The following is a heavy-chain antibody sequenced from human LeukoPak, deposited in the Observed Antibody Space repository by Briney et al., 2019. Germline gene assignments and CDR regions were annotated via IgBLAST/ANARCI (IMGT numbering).Heavy chain of an antibody. J-gene: IGHJ4*02. CDR2: IYSGGST. CDR1: GFTVSGSY. V-gene: IGHV3-53*01. D-gene: IGHD1-26*01. CDR3: ARGAVGAANYDY. Sequence: PGGSLRLSCAASGFTVSGSYMNWVRQAPGKGLDWVSVIYSGGSTHYADSVKGRFTISRDNSKNTLYLQMNSLRVEDTAMYYCARGAVGAANYDYWGQGTLVTVSS.